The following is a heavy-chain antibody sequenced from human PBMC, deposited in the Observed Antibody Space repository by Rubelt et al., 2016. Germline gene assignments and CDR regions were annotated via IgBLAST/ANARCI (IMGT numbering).Heavy chain of an antibody. CDR2: VKYDGSST. V-gene: IGHV3-74*02. D-gene: IGHD3-16*01. CDR3: ASGSWGFY. CDR1: GFTFSNYW. Sequence: EVQLVESGGGLVKPGGSLRLSCAASGFTFSNYWMHWVRQAPGKGLVWVSRVKYDGSSTSYADSVKGRFTIARDNAKNTLYLEMNSLGAEDTAVYYCASGSWGFYWGQGILVTVSS. J-gene: IGHJ4*02.